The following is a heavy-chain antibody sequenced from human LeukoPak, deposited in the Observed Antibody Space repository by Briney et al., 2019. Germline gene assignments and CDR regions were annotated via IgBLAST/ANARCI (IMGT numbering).Heavy chain of an antibody. Sequence: GGSLRLTCAASGFTFSSYAMSWVRQAPRKGLEWVSAISGSGGSTYYADSVKGRFTISRDNSKNTLYLQMNSLRAEDAAVYYCATPFGDYILDSFDIWGQGKTVSVSS. CDR3: ATPFGDYILDSFDI. V-gene: IGHV3-23*01. D-gene: IGHD4-17*01. CDR2: ISGSGGST. CDR1: GFTFSSYA. J-gene: IGHJ3*02.